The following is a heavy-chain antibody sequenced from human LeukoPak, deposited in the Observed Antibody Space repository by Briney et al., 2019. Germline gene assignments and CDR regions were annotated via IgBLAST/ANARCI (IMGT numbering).Heavy chain of an antibody. V-gene: IGHV3-30*02. CDR3: AKEVRVVTAILYFDH. D-gene: IGHD2-21*02. Sequence: PGGSLRLSCAASGFSFSTNDMHWVRQAPGKGLEWVAFMRYDGSHEHYIDSVKGRFTVSRDNSKNTLHLHMHSLRVDDTAVYFCAKEVRVVTAILYFDHWGQGSLVTVSS. CDR2: MRYDGSHE. J-gene: IGHJ4*01. CDR1: GFSFSTND.